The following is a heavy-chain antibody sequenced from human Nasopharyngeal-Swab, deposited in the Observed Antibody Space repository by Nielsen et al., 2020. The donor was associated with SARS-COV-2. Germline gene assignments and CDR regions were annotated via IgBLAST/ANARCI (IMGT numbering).Heavy chain of an antibody. D-gene: IGHD4-11*01. CDR1: GFNFNMYS. CDR3: ARSVSDYTNNDRFDYFDP. V-gene: IGHV3-21*04. CDR2: ISSSSNYI. Sequence: GESLKISCATSGFNFNMYSMYWVRQAPGKGLEWVSSISSSSNYIYYGDSVKGRFTISRDNTQKSLYLEMNSLRVEDTAVYYCARSVSDYTNNDRFDYFDPWGQGPLVTVSS. J-gene: IGHJ5*02.